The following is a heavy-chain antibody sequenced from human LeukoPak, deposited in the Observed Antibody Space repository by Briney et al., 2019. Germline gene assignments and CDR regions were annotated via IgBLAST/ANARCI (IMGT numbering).Heavy chain of an antibody. CDR3: AKDMGPTYSNLIGDWFDP. D-gene: IGHD5-18*01. CDR1: GGSISSGSHY. Sequence: SETLSPTCSLSGGSISSGSHYWSWIQQPAGKGLEWIGRVYPSGSTSYNPSFKSRVSISIDTFKNQYTLNLSSVTAADTAVYYCAKDMGPTYSNLIGDWFDPWGQGLLVTVSS. CDR2: VYPSGST. J-gene: IGHJ5*02. V-gene: IGHV4-61*02.